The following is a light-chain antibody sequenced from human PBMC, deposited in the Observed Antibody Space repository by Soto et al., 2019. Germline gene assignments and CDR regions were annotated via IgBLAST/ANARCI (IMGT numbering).Light chain of an antibody. CDR2: LGS. Sequence: DIVMTQSPLSLPVTPGEPASISCRSSQSLLYSNGYNYLDWYLQKPGQSPKLLIYLGSNRASGVPDRFSGSGAGTDFTLKISRVEPEDVGVYYCMHALRTPYTFGQGTKLEIK. J-gene: IGKJ2*01. V-gene: IGKV2-28*01. CDR1: QSLLYSNGYNY. CDR3: MHALRTPYT.